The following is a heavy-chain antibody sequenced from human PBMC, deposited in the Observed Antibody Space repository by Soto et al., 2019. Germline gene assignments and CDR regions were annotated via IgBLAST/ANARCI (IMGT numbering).Heavy chain of an antibody. V-gene: IGHV4-31*03. D-gene: IGHD3-10*01. CDR3: ARGEGLLWFGEPAPCNWFDP. CDR2: IYYSGST. J-gene: IGHJ5*02. Sequence: QVQLQESGPGLVKPSQTLSLTCTVSGGSISSGGYYWSWIRQHPGKGLEWIGYIYYSGSTYYNPSLKSRVTISVDTSKNQFSLKLSSVTAADTAVYYCARGEGLLWFGEPAPCNWFDPWGQGTLVTVSS. CDR1: GGSISSGGYY.